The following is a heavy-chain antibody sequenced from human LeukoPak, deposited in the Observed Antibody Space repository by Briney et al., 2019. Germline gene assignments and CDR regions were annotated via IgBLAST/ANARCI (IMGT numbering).Heavy chain of an antibody. V-gene: IGHV4-61*01. D-gene: IGHD2-8*01. Sequence: SETLSLTCTVSGGSISSSSYYWGWIRQPPGKGLEWIGYIYYSGSTNYNPSLKSRVTISVDTSKNQFSLKLSSVTAADTAVYYCARDFSPRTKYYYMDVWGKGTTVTVSS. CDR1: GGSISSSSYY. CDR3: ARDFSPRTKYYYMDV. J-gene: IGHJ6*03. CDR2: IYYSGST.